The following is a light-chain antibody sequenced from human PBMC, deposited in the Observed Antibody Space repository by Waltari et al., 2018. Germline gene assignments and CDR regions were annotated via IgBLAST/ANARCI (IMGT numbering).Light chain of an antibody. CDR2: GVS. V-gene: IGLV2-14*01. J-gene: IGLJ6*01. Sequence: QSAPTQPPSVSGSPGQSVTISYTGPSSDVGGYNYVSWYQQHPGKAPKLMIYGVSNRPSGVSDRFSGSKSGNTASLTISGLQAEDEADYYCCSYTTSSTFVFGSGTKLTVL. CDR3: CSYTTSSTFV. CDR1: SSDVGGYNY.